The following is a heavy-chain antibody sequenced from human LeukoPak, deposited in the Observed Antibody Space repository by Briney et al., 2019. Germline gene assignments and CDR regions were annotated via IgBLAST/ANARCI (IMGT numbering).Heavy chain of an antibody. CDR3: ARGSAYDYSNYVSWFDP. CDR2: ISSSSSYI. V-gene: IGHV3-21*01. D-gene: IGHD4-11*01. CDR1: GFTFSSYS. J-gene: IGHJ5*02. Sequence: GGSLRLSCAASGFTFSSYSMNWVRQAPGKGLEWVSSISSSSSYIYYADSVKGRFTISRDNAKNSLYLQMNSLRAEDTAVYYCARGSAYDYSNYVSWFDPWGQGTLVTVSS.